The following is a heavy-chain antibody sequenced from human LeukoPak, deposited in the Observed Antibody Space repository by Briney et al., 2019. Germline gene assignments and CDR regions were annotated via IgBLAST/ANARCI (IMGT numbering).Heavy chain of an antibody. D-gene: IGHD5-24*01. Sequence: PGGSLRLSCAASGLTFSSYAMSWVRQAPGKGLEWVSAISGSGGSTYYVDSVKGRFTISRDNSKNTLYLQMNSLRAEDTAVYYCALETPARDGYDYWGQGTLVTVSS. CDR3: ALETPARDGYDY. J-gene: IGHJ4*02. V-gene: IGHV3-23*01. CDR2: ISGSGGST. CDR1: GLTFSSYA.